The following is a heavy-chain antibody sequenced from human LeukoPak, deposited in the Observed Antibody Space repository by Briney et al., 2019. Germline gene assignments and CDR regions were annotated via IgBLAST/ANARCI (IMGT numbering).Heavy chain of an antibody. V-gene: IGHV3-23*01. J-gene: IGHJ4*02. D-gene: IGHD4-11*01. Sequence: GGSLRLSCAASGFTFSSYAMSWVRQAPGKGLERVSAISGSGGSTYYADSVKGRFTISRDNSKNTLYLQMNSLRAEDTAVYYCAKGDYRNYKSAIDYWGQGTVFTVSS. CDR1: GFTFSSYA. CDR3: AKGDYRNYKSAIDY. CDR2: ISGSGGST.